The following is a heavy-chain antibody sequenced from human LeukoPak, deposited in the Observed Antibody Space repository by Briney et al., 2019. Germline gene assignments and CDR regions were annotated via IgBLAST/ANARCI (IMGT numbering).Heavy chain of an antibody. CDR2: ISGGGDYI. D-gene: IGHD3-16*01. CDR3: AKNRGTRLAFSAC. Sequence: PGGSLRLSCAASGFTFSSYAMTWVRQAPGRGLEWVSAISGGGDYIYYADSVRGRFTTSRDNSKNTLYLQMTNLRAEDTGVYYCAKNRGTRLAFSACWGQGTQVTVSS. CDR1: GFTFSSYA. J-gene: IGHJ4*02. V-gene: IGHV3-23*01.